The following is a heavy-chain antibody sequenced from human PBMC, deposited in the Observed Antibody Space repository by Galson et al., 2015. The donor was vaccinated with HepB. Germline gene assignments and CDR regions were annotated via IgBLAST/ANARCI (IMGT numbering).Heavy chain of an antibody. J-gene: IGHJ6*03. CDR2: IIPIFGTA. D-gene: IGHD3-10*01. CDR3: ARNYGSGSYYPYYYYYMDV. CDR1: GGTFSSYA. Sequence: SVKVSCKASGGTFSSYAISWVRQAPGQGLEWMGGIIPIFGTANYAQKFQGRVTITADESTSTAYMELSSLRSEDTAVYYCARNYGSGSYYPYYYYYMDVWGKGTTVTVSS. V-gene: IGHV1-69*13.